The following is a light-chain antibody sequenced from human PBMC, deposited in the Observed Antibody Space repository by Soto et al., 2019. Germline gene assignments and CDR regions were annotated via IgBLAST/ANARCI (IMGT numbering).Light chain of an antibody. Sequence: IVLTQSTGTLSLSPGERATLSCRASQSVSSSYLAWYQQKPGQAPRLLIYGASSRATGIPDRFSGSGSGTDFTLTISRLEPEDFAVYYCQEYGSSPRTFGQGTKVVIK. CDR2: GAS. J-gene: IGKJ1*01. V-gene: IGKV3-20*01. CDR3: QEYGSSPRT. CDR1: QSVSSSY.